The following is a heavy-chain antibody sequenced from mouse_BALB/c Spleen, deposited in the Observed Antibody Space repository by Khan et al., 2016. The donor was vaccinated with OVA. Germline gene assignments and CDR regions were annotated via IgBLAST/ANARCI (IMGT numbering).Heavy chain of an antibody. Sequence: QVQLQQSGAELAKPGASVKISCKASGYSFTTYWMHWVKQRPGQGLEWIGYINPSTGYTDYNQKFKDKATLTADKSSSTAYMELSSLTSDDSAVYYGGRGGQYGAWFAYWGQGTLVTVSA. J-gene: IGHJ3*01. V-gene: IGHV1-7*01. CDR2: INPSTGYT. CDR1: GYSFTTYW. D-gene: IGHD1-1*01. CDR3: GRGGQYGAWFAY.